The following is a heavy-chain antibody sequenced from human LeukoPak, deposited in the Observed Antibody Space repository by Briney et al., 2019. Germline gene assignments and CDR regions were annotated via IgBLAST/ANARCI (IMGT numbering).Heavy chain of an antibody. CDR2: ISAYNGNT. Sequence: GASVKVSFKASGYTFTSYGISWVRQAPGQGLEWMGWISAYNGNTNYAQKLQGRVTMTIDTSTSTAYMELRSLRSDDTAVYYCARDQRPYASSAVNFDYWGQGTLVTVSS. J-gene: IGHJ4*02. CDR1: GYTFTSYG. V-gene: IGHV1-18*04. CDR3: ARDQRPYASSAVNFDY. D-gene: IGHD2-15*01.